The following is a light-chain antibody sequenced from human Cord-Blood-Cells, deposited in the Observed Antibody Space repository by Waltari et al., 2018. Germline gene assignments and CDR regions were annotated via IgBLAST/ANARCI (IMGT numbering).Light chain of an antibody. CDR3: MMWRSSAWV. CDR2: YKSVADE. CDR1: SGLNVGIDR. V-gene: IGLV5-45*02. Sequence: QAALTQQPSLSASPGASARLTCTLRSGLNVGIDRKYSYQHKPGSPPQYLQRYKSVADEQQCCGVRSRFSVCKDASGNALILLISSLQSEDEAVYYCMMWRSSAWVFGGGTK. J-gene: IGLJ3*02.